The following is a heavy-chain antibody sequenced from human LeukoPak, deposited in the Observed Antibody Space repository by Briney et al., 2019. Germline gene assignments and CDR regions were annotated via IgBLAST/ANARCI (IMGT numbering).Heavy chain of an antibody. CDR2: IYYSGST. D-gene: IGHD2-15*01. CDR3: ARHYSFKYYYGMDV. V-gene: IGHV4-59*08. Sequence: TPSETLSLTCTVSGGSISSYNWSWIRQPPGKGLEWIGYIYYSGSTNYNPSLKSRVAISVDTSKNQFSLKLSSVTAADTAVYYCARHYSFKYYYGMDVWGQGTTVTVSS. CDR1: GGSISSYN. J-gene: IGHJ6*02.